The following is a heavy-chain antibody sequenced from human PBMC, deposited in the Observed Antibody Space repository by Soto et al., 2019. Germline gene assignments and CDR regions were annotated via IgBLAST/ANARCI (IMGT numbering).Heavy chain of an antibody. CDR1: GDSITTNGYS. V-gene: IGHV4-30-2*01. CDR3: ATYTAFAKYYFDY. Sequence: SETLSLTCAVSGDSITTNGYSWSWIRQPPGKGLEWIGYIYPSGTIFYNPSLNSRVTISADTSNNQFSLKLTSVTAADTAVYFCATYTAFAKYYFDYWGRGTLVTVSS. J-gene: IGHJ4*02. CDR2: IYPSGTI. D-gene: IGHD3-16*01.